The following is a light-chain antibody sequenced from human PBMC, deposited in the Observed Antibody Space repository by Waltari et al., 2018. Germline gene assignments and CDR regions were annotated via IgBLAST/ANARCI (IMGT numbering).Light chain of an antibody. CDR3: CSYAGSSLV. CDR1: SRYVGGYTY. V-gene: IGLV2-23*02. Sequence: QSALTQPASVSGSPGQSIPISCTATSRYVGGYTYFSWYQQHPGKAPKLMIYDVSKRPSGVSNRFSGSKSGNTASLTISGLQAEDEADYYCCSYAGSSLVFGGGTKLTVL. CDR2: DVS. J-gene: IGLJ3*02.